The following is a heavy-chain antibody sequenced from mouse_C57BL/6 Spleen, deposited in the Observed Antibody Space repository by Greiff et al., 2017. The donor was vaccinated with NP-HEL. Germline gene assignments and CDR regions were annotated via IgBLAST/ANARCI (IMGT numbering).Heavy chain of an antibody. Sequence: EVQRVESGGGLVKPGGSLKLSCAASGFTFSSYTMSWVRQTPEKRLEWVATISGGGGNTYYPDSVKGRFTISRDNAKNTLYLQMSSLRSEDTALYYCAIQGDAMEYWGQGTSVTVSS. CDR2: ISGGGGNT. J-gene: IGHJ4*01. CDR3: AIQGDAMEY. CDR1: GFTFSSYT. V-gene: IGHV5-9*01.